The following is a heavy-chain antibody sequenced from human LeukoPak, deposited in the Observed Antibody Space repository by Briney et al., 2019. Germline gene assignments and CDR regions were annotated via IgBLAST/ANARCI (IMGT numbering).Heavy chain of an antibody. D-gene: IGHD2-2*01. CDR1: GFTFSTHS. Sequence: GGSLRLSCAASGFTFSTHSMNWVRQAPGKGLEWVSSISSSSNFIYYADSVEGRFTISRDNAKNSLYLQMNSLRAEDTAVYYCARAPTVLVGYCSSSSCQADYWGQETLVTVSS. CDR2: ISSSSNFI. V-gene: IGHV3-21*01. CDR3: ARAPTVLVGYCSSSSCQADY. J-gene: IGHJ4*02.